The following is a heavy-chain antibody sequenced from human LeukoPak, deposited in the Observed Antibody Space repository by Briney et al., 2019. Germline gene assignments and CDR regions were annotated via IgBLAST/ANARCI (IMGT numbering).Heavy chain of an antibody. CDR1: GGTFSSYA. D-gene: IGHD2-2*01. CDR2: INPIFGTA. CDR3: AREGVVAAAGVA. V-gene: IGHV1-69*01. J-gene: IGHJ5*02. Sequence: SSVKVSCKASGGTFSSYAISWVRQAPGQGLEWMGGINPIFGTANYAQKFQGRVTITADESTSTAYMELSSLRSEDTAVYYCAREGVVAAAGVAWGQGTLVTVSS.